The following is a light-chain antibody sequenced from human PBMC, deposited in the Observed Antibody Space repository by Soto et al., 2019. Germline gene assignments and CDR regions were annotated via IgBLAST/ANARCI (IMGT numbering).Light chain of an antibody. V-gene: IGKV3-20*01. CDR3: QQYGSSPRT. J-gene: IGKJ1*01. CDR1: QNFGSSY. Sequence: EVVLTQSPATVSLSQGEGATLSWRASQNFGSSYLAWYQQKRGQAPRFLIYGASSRATGIPERFSGSGSGTDFTLTISRLEPEDFAVYFCQQYGSSPRTFGQGTKVDIK. CDR2: GAS.